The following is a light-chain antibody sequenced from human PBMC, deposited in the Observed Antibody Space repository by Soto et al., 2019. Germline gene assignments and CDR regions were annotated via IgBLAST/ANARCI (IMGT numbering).Light chain of an antibody. Sequence: EIVLTQSPGTLSLSPGERATLSCRASQSVRSNYLAWYQQKPGQTPRLLIYGASSRATGIPDRFSGSGSGADFTLTISRLEPEDFAVYYCQQYGTSRGYSFGQGTKLEIK. J-gene: IGKJ2*03. CDR3: QQYGTSRGYS. CDR1: QSVRSNY. CDR2: GAS. V-gene: IGKV3-20*01.